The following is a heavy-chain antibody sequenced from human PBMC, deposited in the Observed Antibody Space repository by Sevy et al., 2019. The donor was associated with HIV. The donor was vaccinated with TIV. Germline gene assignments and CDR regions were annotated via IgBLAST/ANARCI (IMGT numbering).Heavy chain of an antibody. CDR3: ARVPRLLWFGEPKRYYGMDV. J-gene: IGHJ6*02. V-gene: IGHV1-8*01. D-gene: IGHD3-10*01. CDR1: GYTFTSYD. CDR2: MNPNSGNT. Sequence: ASVKVSCKASGYTFTSYDINWVRQATGQGLEWMGWMNPNSGNTGYAQKFQGSVTMTRNTSISTAYMELSSLSSEDTAVYYSARVPRLLWFGEPKRYYGMDVWGQGTTVTVSS.